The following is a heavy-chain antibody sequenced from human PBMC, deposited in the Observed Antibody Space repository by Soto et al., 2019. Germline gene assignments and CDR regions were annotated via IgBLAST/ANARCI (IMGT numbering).Heavy chain of an antibody. D-gene: IGHD1-26*01. CDR1: GGPISSSGHF. J-gene: IGHJ4*02. V-gene: IGHV4-39*01. CDR2: IYYTGTT. Sequence: SETLSLTCSVSGGPISSSGHFWAWIRQPPGRGLEWLATIYYTGTTYYNPSLKSRLTISMDTSKDQFSLDLTSMTAADTALFFCARRVYSGSGRDYFDRWGQGSLVTVSS. CDR3: ARRVYSGSGRDYFDR.